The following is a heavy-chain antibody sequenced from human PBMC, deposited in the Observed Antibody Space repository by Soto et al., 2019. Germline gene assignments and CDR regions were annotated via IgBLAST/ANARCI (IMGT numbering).Heavy chain of an antibody. Sequence: SETLSLTCTVSGGSISSGGYYWSWLRQHPGKGLEWIGYIYYSGSTYYNPSLKGRVTISVDTSKNQSSLKLSTVTAAATAVYYCARDRESLDYRGQGTLVTVSS. CDR3: ARDRESLDY. V-gene: IGHV4-31*03. CDR2: IYYSGST. CDR1: GGSISSGGYY. J-gene: IGHJ4*02.